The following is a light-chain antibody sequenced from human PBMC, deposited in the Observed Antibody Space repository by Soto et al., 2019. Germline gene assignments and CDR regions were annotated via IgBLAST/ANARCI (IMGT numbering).Light chain of an antibody. CDR2: DVS. V-gene: IGLV2-14*01. CDR1: SSDINDYNY. Sequence: QSALAQPASVSGSPGQSITISCTGTSSDINDYNYVSWYQQYPGKAPKLMIYDVSYRPSGVSNRFSGSKSGNTASLTISGLQSEDEADYYCSSYTSSTTVVFGGGTKLTVL. CDR3: SSYTSSTTVV. J-gene: IGLJ2*01.